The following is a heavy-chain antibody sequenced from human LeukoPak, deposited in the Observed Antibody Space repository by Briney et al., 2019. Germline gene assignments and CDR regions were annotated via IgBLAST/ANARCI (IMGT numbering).Heavy chain of an antibody. CDR1: GGSISSGGYY. J-gene: IGHJ4*02. CDR3: ARVYGSGGYYNVDY. Sequence: SQTLSLTCTVSGGSISSGGYYWSWIRQHPGKGLEWIGYIYYSGSTYYNPSPKSRVTISVDTSKNQFSLKLSSVTAADTAVYYCARVYGSGGYYNVDYWGQGTLVTVSS. V-gene: IGHV4-31*03. CDR2: IYYSGST. D-gene: IGHD3-10*01.